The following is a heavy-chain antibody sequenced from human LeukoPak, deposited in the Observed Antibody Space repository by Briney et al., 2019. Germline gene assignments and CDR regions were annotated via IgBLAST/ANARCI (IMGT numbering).Heavy chain of an antibody. CDR2: INHSGSA. CDR1: GGSFSGYY. CDR3: ARHEVPAAKYFQH. J-gene: IGHJ1*01. V-gene: IGHV4-34*01. D-gene: IGHD2-2*01. Sequence: SETLSLTCAVYGGSFSGYYWSWIRQPPGKGLEWIGEINHSGSANYNPSLKSRVTISVDTPKNQFSLKLSSVTAADTAVYYCARHEVPAAKYFQHWGQGTLVTVSS.